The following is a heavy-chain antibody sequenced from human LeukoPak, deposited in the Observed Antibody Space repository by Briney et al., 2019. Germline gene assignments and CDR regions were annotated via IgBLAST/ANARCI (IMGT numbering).Heavy chain of an antibody. V-gene: IGHV1-2*02. Sequence: GASVKVSCKASGYTFTDHYMHWVRQAPGQGLEWMGWLNPNSGGTKYVQRFQGGVTMTRDTSISTAYMELSGLGSDDTAVYYCARDTRYSQHYYYGMDVWGQGTTVTVSS. CDR3: ARDTRYSQHYYYGMDV. D-gene: IGHD3-9*01. J-gene: IGHJ6*02. CDR2: LNPNSGGT. CDR1: GYTFTDHY.